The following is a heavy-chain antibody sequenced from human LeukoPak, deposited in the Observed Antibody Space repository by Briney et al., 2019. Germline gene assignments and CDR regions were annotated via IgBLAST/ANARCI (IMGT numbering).Heavy chain of an antibody. Sequence: SETLSLTCTVSGGSISSYYWSWIRQPPGKGLEWIGYIYYSGSTNYNPSLKSRVTILVDTSKNQFSLKLSSVTAADTAVYYCARQVSHIAAAGPSFDYWGQGTLVTVSS. CDR1: GGSISSYY. CDR3: ARQVSHIAAAGPSFDY. D-gene: IGHD6-13*01. CDR2: IYYSGST. V-gene: IGHV4-59*08. J-gene: IGHJ4*02.